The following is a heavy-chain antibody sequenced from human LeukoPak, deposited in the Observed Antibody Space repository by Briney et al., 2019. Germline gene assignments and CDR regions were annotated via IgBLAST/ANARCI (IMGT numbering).Heavy chain of an antibody. Sequence: SETLSLTCAVYGGSFSGYYWSWIRQPPGKGLEWIGYFYYSGSTNYNPSLKSRVTISMDTSRNQFSLRLNSVTAADTAVYYCARDGYYGSGSFDPWGQGTLVTVSS. CDR1: GGSFSGYY. V-gene: IGHV4-59*01. J-gene: IGHJ5*02. CDR3: ARDGYYGSGSFDP. CDR2: FYYSGST. D-gene: IGHD3-10*01.